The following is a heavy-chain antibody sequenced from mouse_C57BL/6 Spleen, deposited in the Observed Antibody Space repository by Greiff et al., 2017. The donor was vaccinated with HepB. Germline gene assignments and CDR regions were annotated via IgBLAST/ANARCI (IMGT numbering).Heavy chain of an antibody. CDR1: GFTFSSYA. V-gene: IGHV5-9-1*02. CDR3: TRDHYYGSSYGRKVYAMDY. D-gene: IGHD1-1*01. J-gene: IGHJ4*01. CDR2: ISSGGDYI. Sequence: EVKLVQSGDGLVKPGGSLKLSCAASGFTFSSYAMSWVRQTPEKRLEWVAYISSGGDYIYYADTVKGRFTISRDNARNTLYLQMSSLKSEDTAMYYCTRDHYYGSSYGRKVYAMDYWGQGTSVTVSS.